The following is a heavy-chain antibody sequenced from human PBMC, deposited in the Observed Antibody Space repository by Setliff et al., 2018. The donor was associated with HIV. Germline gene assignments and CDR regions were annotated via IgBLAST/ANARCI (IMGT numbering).Heavy chain of an antibody. J-gene: IGHJ4*02. V-gene: IGHV3-20*04. CDR3: ARDRKSGNYYYFDD. D-gene: IGHD1-7*01. Sequence: GGSLRLSCAASGFTFDDYGMSWVRQAPGRGLEWVSGINWNGGSISYVDSVKGRFTISRDNAKNSLYLQMSSLRAEDTALYYCARDRKSGNYYYFDDWGQGTLVTVSS. CDR1: GFTFDDYG. CDR2: INWNGGSI.